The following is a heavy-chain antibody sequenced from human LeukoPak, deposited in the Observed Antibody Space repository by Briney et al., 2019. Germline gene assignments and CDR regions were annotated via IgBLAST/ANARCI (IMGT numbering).Heavy chain of an antibody. D-gene: IGHD3-22*01. V-gene: IGHV5-51*01. CDR2: IYPGDSDT. J-gene: IGHJ1*01. CDR3: ARAYYYDSSGYPSAEYFHF. CDR1: GSSFTSHW. Sequence: GESLQISCKGSGSSFTSHWIGWVRQMPGKGLEWMGIIYPGDSDTRYSPSFQGQVTISADKSISTAYLQWSSLKASDTAMYFCARAYYYDSSGYPSAEYFHFWGQGTLVTVSS.